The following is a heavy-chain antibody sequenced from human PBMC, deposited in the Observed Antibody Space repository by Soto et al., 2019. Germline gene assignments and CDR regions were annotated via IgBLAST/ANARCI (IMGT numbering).Heavy chain of an antibody. Sequence: QVLLVQSGAEVKTPGSSMQVSCTASGYTFDNYAVIWVRQAPGQGLEWMGGIIPMFTTTNYAQKFQGRVTITADAATSTSYMEMSSLRSDDTAVYYCARQIYSPETSTSEFDFWGQGTLVTVSS. CDR3: ARQIYSPETSTSEFDF. V-gene: IGHV1-69*01. D-gene: IGHD2-15*01. J-gene: IGHJ4*02. CDR2: IIPMFTTT. CDR1: GYTFDNYA.